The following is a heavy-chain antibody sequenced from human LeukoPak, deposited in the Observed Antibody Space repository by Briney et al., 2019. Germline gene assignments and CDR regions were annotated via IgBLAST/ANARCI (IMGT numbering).Heavy chain of an antibody. J-gene: IGHJ6*02. CDR2: ISSSSSYI. D-gene: IGHD1-26*01. CDR3: ARVIRELLYYYGMDV. V-gene: IGHV3-21*01. CDR1: GFTFSSYS. Sequence: GGSLRLSCAASGFTFSSYSMNWVRQAPGKGLEWVSSISSSSSYIYYADSVKGRFTISRDNAKNSLYLQMSSLRAEDTAVYYCARVIRELLYYYGMDVWGQGTTVTVSS.